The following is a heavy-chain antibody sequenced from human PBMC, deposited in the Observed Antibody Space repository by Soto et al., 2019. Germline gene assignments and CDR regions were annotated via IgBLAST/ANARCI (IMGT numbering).Heavy chain of an antibody. CDR1: GGSISSGDYY. J-gene: IGHJ5*02. D-gene: IGHD3-3*01. CDR2: IYYSGST. V-gene: IGHV4-31*03. Sequence: QVQLQESGPGLVKPSQTLSLTCTVSGGSISSGDYYWSWIRQHPGKGLEWIGYIYYSGSTYYNPSLKSRVTISVDTSKNQFSLKLNSVTAADTAVYYGARWWSGSRQGFDPWGQGTLVTVSS. CDR3: ARWWSGSRQGFDP.